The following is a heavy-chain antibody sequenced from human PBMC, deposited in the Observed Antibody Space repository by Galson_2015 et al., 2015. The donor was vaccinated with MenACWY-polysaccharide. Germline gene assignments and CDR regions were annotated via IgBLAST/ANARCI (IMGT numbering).Heavy chain of an antibody. D-gene: IGHD6-13*01. Sequence: SLRLSCAASGFTFSTSAMSWARQAPWKGPEWVSFICGNGGRTEYVDSVKGRFTISRDNSKNTLDLQMNSLRAEDTAVYYCAKTRGGDAAGDSWGQGTLVTGSS. CDR3: AKTRGGDAAGDS. CDR1: GFTFSTSA. J-gene: IGHJ4*02. CDR2: ICGNGGRT. V-gene: IGHV3-23*01.